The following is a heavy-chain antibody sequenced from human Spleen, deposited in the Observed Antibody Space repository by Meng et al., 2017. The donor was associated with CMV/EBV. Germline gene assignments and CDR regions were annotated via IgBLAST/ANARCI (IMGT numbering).Heavy chain of an antibody. D-gene: IGHD2-8*01. CDR3: AKEYCANGVCYTAEDYFDY. Sequence: SVKVSCKASGFTFTSSAVQWVRQARGQRLEWIGWIVVGSGNTNYAQKFQERVTITRDMSISTAYMALSGLTSDDTAVYYCAKEYCANGVCYTAEDYFDYWGQGTLVTVSS. V-gene: IGHV1-58*01. J-gene: IGHJ4*02. CDR2: IVVGSGNT. CDR1: GFTFTSSA.